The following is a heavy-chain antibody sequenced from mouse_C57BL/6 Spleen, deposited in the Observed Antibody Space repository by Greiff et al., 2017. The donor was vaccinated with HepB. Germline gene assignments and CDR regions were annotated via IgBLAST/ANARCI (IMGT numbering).Heavy chain of an antibody. CDR1: GYTFTSYW. J-gene: IGHJ4*01. CDR2: IYPSDSET. V-gene: IGHV1-61*01. D-gene: IGHD1-1*01. Sequence: QVQLQQPGAELVRPGSSVKLSCKASGYTFTSYWMDWVKQRPGQGLEWIGNIYPSDSETHYNQKFKDKATLTVDKSSSTAYMQLSSLTSEDSAVYYCARDSDYYGIAMDYWGQGTSVTVSS. CDR3: ARDSDYYGIAMDY.